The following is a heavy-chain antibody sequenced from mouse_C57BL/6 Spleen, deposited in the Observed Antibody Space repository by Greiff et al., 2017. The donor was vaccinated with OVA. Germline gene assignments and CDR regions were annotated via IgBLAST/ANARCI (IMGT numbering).Heavy chain of an antibody. D-gene: IGHD1-1*01. V-gene: IGHV1-82*01. CDR2: IYPGDGDT. J-gene: IGHJ3*01. CDR1: GYAFSSSW. Sequence: QVQLQQSGPELVKPGASVKISCKASGYAFSSSWMNWVKQRPGKGLEWIGRIYPGDGDTNYNGKFKGKATLTADKSSSTAYMQLSSLTSEDSAVYFCARITTVAGAYWGQGTLVTVSA. CDR3: ARITTVAGAY.